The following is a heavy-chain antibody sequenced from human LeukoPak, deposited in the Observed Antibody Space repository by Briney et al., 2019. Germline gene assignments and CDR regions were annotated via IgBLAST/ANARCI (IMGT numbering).Heavy chain of an antibody. D-gene: IGHD5-18*01. CDR1: GFTFSSYA. V-gene: IGHV3-48*02. Sequence: GGSLRLSCAASGFTFSSYAMNWVRQAPGKGLEWVSYISVRGGDIYYADSVKGRFTVSRDNAKNSLYLQMHTLRDEDTAVYYCARDKGRGYSYGWDYWGQGTLVTVSS. CDR3: ARDKGRGYSYGWDY. J-gene: IGHJ4*02. CDR2: ISVRGGDI.